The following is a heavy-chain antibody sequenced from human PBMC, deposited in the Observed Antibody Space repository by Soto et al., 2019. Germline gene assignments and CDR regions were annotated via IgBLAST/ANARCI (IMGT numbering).Heavy chain of an antibody. Sequence: QLQLQESGPGLVKPSETLSLTCTVSGGSISSFSYYWGWIRQPPGKGLEWIGSIYYTGSTYYNPSLKSRVTMSTDTSKNQFSLKLNSVTAADTAESYCASRYSGSYYSGGIDYWGQGNMVTVSS. CDR3: ASRYSGSYYSGGIDY. J-gene: IGHJ4*02. CDR2: IYYTGST. CDR1: GGSISSFSYY. D-gene: IGHD1-26*01. V-gene: IGHV4-39*01.